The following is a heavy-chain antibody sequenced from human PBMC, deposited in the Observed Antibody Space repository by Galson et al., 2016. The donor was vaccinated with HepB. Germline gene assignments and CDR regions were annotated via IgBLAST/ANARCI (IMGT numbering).Heavy chain of an antibody. CDR3: ARGGGPAAAV. CDR2: IYSGGST. V-gene: IGHV3-66*01. CDR1: GLTVSNNY. J-gene: IGHJ4*02. Sequence: PLRLSCAASGLTVSNNYIRWVRQAPGKGLEWVSLIYSGGSTYYADSVKGRFTISRDNAKNTLYLQMNSLRDEDTAVYYCARGGGPAAAVWGQGTLVTVSS. D-gene: IGHD6-13*01.